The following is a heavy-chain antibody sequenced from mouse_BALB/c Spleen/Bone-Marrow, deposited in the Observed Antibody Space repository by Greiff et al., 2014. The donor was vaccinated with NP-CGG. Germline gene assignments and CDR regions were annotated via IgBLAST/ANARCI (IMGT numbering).Heavy chain of an antibody. Sequence: VQLQQYGPELVKPGASVKISCKASGYSFTGYYMHWVKQSHVKSLEWIGRINPYNGATRYNQKFKDKASVIVDKSSSTAYMELHSLTSEDSAVYYCARYYYGSSYFDYWGQGTTLTVSS. D-gene: IGHD1-1*01. CDR1: GYSFTGYY. J-gene: IGHJ2*01. CDR2: INPYNGAT. CDR3: ARYYYGSSYFDY. V-gene: IGHV1-31*01.